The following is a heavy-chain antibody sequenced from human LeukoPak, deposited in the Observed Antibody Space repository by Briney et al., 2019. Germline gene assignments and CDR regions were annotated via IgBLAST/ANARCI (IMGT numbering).Heavy chain of an antibody. CDR1: GFTFSSYA. J-gene: IGHJ4*02. CDR3: ARDRHVRYDILTGYLFDY. D-gene: IGHD3-9*01. Sequence: GGSLRLSCAASGFTFSSYAMHWVRQAPGKGLEWVAVISYDGSNKYYADSVKGRFTISRDNSKNTLYLQMNSLRAEDTAVYYCARDRHVRYDILTGYLFDYWGQGTLVTVSS. V-gene: IGHV3-30-3*01. CDR2: ISYDGSNK.